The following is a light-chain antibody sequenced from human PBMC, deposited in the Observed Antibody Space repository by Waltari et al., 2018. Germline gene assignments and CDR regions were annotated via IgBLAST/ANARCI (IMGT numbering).Light chain of an antibody. V-gene: IGLV2-14*03. CDR3: SSYTRSTTVI. J-gene: IGLJ2*01. Sequence: QSALTQPASVSGSPGPSITISCTGTDSDIGAYNYVSWYQQHPGKAPKLLLYDVSDRPSGISDHFSGSKSGNTASLTISGLQAEDAADYYCSSYTRSTTVIFGGGTKLTVL. CDR2: DVS. CDR1: DSDIGAYNY.